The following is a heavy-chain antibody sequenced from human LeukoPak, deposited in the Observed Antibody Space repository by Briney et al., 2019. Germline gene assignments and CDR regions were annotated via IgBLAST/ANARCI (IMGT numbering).Heavy chain of an antibody. D-gene: IGHD4-17*01. CDR1: GGSISSSSYY. CDR2: IYYSGST. CDR3: ARHDYGDYF. V-gene: IGHV4-39*07. Sequence: PSETLSLTCTVSGGSISSSSYYWGWIRQPPGKGLEWIGSIYYSGSTYYNPSLKSRVTISVDTSKNQFSLKLSSVTAADTAVYYCARHDYGDYFWGQGTLVTVSS. J-gene: IGHJ4*02.